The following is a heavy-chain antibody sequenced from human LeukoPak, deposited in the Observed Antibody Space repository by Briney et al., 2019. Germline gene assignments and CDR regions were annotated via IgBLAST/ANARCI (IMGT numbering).Heavy chain of an antibody. D-gene: IGHD6-13*01. CDR3: ARESLDGAGTFDY. J-gene: IGHJ4*02. CDR2: IYYSGST. CDR1: GGSISSYY. Sequence: SETLSLTCTVSGGSISSYYWSWIRQPPGKGLEWIRYIYYSGSTNYNPSLKSRVTISVDTSKNQFSLKLSSVTAADTAVYYCARESLDGAGTFDYWGQGTLVTVSS. V-gene: IGHV4-59*01.